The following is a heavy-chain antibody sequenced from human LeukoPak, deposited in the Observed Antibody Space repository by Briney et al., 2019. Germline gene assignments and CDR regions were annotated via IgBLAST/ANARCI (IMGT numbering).Heavy chain of an antibody. D-gene: IGHD1-26*01. CDR3: ARRTIVGATKLGAFDI. J-gene: IGHJ3*02. Sequence: GASVKVSCKASGGTFSSYAISWVRQAPGQGLEWMGRMIPIFGTANYAQKFQGRVTITTDESTSTAYMELSSLRSEDTAVYYCARRTIVGATKLGAFDIWGQGTMVTVSS. CDR2: MIPIFGTA. V-gene: IGHV1-69*05. CDR1: GGTFSSYA.